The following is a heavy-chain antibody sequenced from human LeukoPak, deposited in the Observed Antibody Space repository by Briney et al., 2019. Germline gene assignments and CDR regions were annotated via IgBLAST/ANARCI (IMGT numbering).Heavy chain of an antibody. CDR2: IRRKTDGGTT. CDR3: TTDYRIAAAPYYFDY. V-gene: IGHV3-15*01. CDR1: GFTFSNAW. Sequence: PGGSLRLSCAASGFTFSNAWMSWVRQAPGKGLEWVGRIRRKTDGGTTDYAAPVKGRFTISRDDSKNTLYLQMNSLKTEDTAVYYCTTDYRIAAAPYYFDYWGQGALVTVSS. D-gene: IGHD6-13*01. J-gene: IGHJ4*02.